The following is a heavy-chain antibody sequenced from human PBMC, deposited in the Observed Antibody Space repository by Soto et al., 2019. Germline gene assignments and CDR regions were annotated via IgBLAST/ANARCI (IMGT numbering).Heavy chain of an antibody. V-gene: IGHV3-74*01. J-gene: IGHJ4*02. CDR1: GFTFSGYW. CDR3: VRSRDGYNLVADY. Sequence: EAQLVESGGGLVQPGGSLRLSCAASGFTFSGYWMHWVRQAPERGLVWVSRINGDGTTTHYADSVKGRFTISRDNAKNTLYLQMNSLRAEDTAVYSCVRSRDGYNLVADYWGQGTLVTVSS. D-gene: IGHD6-25*01. CDR2: INGDGTTT.